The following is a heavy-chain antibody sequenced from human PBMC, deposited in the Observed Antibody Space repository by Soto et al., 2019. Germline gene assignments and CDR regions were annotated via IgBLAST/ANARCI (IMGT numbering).Heavy chain of an antibody. V-gene: IGHV3-30*18. J-gene: IGHJ6*02. CDR1: GFTFSSYG. Sequence: PGGSLRLSCAASGFTFSSYGMRWVRQAPGKGLEWVAVISYDGSNKYYADSVKGRFTISRDNSKNTLYLQMNSLRAEDTAVYYCAKDWSGYYYYGMDVWGQGTTVTVSS. CDR3: AKDWSGYYYYGMDV. CDR2: ISYDGSNK.